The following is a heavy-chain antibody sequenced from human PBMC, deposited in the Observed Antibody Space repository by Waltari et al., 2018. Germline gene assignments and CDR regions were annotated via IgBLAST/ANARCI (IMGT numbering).Heavy chain of an antibody. V-gene: IGHV4-38-2*01. J-gene: IGHJ4*02. D-gene: IGHD6-19*01. CDR2: IYHSGST. Sequence: QVQLQESGPGLVKPSETLSLTCAVSGYSISSGYYWGWIRQPPGKGLEWIGSIYHSGSTCDNPSLKSRVTISVDTSKNQFSLKLSSVTAADTAVYYCARPAYSSGWYWDYWGQGTLVTVSS. CDR3: ARPAYSSGWYWDY. CDR1: GYSISSGYY.